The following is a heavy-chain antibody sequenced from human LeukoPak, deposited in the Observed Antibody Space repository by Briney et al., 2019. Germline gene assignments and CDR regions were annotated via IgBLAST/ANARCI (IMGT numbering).Heavy chain of an antibody. Sequence: GGSLRLSCAASGFTFSTYSMNWVRQAPGKGLEWVSSISSSGDYIYYADSVKGRFTISRDNAKNSLYLQMNGLRAEDTAVYYCARVNFGEHGVDYWGQGTLVIVSS. V-gene: IGHV3-21*01. CDR2: ISSSGDYI. CDR3: ARVNFGEHGVDY. J-gene: IGHJ4*02. CDR1: GFTFSTYS. D-gene: IGHD1/OR15-1a*01.